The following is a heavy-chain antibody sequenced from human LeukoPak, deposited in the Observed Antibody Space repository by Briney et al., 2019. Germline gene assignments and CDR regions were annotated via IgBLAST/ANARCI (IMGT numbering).Heavy chain of an antibody. Sequence: GGSLSLSCTASGFTFSSYSMNWIRQAPGKGLEWVWSISSSSSYIYYADSMKGRFTISRDDDKSSLYLQMNSLRAEDTAVYYCARDGVVPAAIFPFDYWGQGTLVTVSS. CDR3: ARDGVVPAAIFPFDY. CDR2: ISSSSSYI. D-gene: IGHD2-2*02. CDR1: GFTFSSYS. V-gene: IGHV3-21*01. J-gene: IGHJ4*02.